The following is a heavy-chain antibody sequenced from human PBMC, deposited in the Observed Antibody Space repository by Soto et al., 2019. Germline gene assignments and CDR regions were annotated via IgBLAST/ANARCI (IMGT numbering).Heavy chain of an antibody. CDR2: INAGNGNT. CDR3: ARPGIAVAGPPNHGMDV. CDR1: GYTFXSYA. D-gene: IGHD6-19*01. V-gene: IGHV1-3*01. J-gene: IGHJ6*02. Sequence: ASVKVSCKASGYTFXSYAMHWVRQAPGQRLEWMGWINAGNGNTKYSQKFQGRVTITRDTSASTAYMELSSLRSEDTAVYYCARPGIAVAGPPNHGMDVWGQGTTVTVSS.